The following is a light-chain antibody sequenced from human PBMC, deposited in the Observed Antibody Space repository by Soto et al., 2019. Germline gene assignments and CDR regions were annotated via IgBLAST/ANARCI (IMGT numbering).Light chain of an antibody. Sequence: NVLTQSPATLSLSPGDRATLSCRASQSIGSYLAWYQQKPGQAPRLLIYDASNRATGIPARFSGSGSETEFTLTSDSLEPEDSAVYYCQQRNFWPLSFGPGTRVEIK. V-gene: IGKV3-11*01. J-gene: IGKJ3*01. CDR2: DAS. CDR3: QQRNFWPLS. CDR1: QSIGSY.